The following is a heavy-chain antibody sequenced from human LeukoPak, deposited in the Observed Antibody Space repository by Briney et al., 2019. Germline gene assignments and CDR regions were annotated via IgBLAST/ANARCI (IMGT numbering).Heavy chain of an antibody. CDR3: ARDAVGATGPWYYFDY. V-gene: IGHV3-74*01. CDR1: GFTFSSYW. Sequence: GGSLTLSCAASGFTFSSYWMHWVRQAPGKGLVWVSRSNSDGSSTSYADSVKGRFTISRDNSKNTLYLQMNSLRAEDTAVYYCARDAVGATGPWYYFDYWGQGTLVTVSS. D-gene: IGHD1-26*01. CDR2: SNSDGSST. J-gene: IGHJ4*02.